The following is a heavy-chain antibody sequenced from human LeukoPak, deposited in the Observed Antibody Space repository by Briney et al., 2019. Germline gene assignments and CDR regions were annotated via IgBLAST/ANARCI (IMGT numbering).Heavy chain of an antibody. CDR1: GGSFSGYY. V-gene: IGHV4-34*01. CDR2: INHSGST. Sequence: SETLSLTCAVYGGSFSGYYWSWIRQPPGKGLEWIGEINHSGSTNYNPSLKSRVTISVDTSKNQFSLKLSSVTAADTAVYYCARAGYSYGWGYYYYMDVWGKGTTVTVSS. D-gene: IGHD5-18*01. J-gene: IGHJ6*03. CDR3: ARAGYSYGWGYYYYMDV.